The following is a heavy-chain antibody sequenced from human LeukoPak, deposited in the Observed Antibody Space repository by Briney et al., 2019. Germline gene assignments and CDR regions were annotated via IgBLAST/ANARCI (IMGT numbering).Heavy chain of an antibody. V-gene: IGHV1-2*02. J-gene: IGHJ6*02. CDR1: GYTFIAYY. CDR2: ISPNAGGA. D-gene: IGHD3-10*01. CDR3: ARGSRNYHYYIMDV. Sequence: ASVKVSCKASGYTFIAYYMHWVRQAPGQGLEWMGWISPNAGGANYAQKFQGRVTMTWDTSISTAYMELSSLKSDDTAVYFCARGSRNYHYYIMDVWGQGTTVTV.